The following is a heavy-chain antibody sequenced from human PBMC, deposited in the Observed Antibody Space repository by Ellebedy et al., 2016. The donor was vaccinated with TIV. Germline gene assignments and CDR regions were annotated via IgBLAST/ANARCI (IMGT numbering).Heavy chain of an antibody. D-gene: IGHD2-2*01. CDR2: FDPEDGET. V-gene: IGHV1-24*01. J-gene: IGHJ6*02. CDR3: ATGGYCSSTSCYVVDHYYGMDV. Sequence: AASVKVSCKVSGYTLTELSMHWVRQAPGKGLEWMGGFDPEDGETIYAQKFQGRVTMTEDTSTDTAYMELSSLRSEDTAVYYCATGGYCSSTSCYVVDHYYGMDVWGQGTTVTVSS. CDR1: GYTLTELS.